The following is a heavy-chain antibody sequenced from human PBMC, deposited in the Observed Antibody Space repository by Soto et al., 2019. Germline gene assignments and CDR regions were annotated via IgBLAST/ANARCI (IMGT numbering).Heavy chain of an antibody. D-gene: IGHD2-2*01. CDR1: GFTFSTYG. Sequence: GGSLRLSCAASGFTFSTYGMSWVRQAPGKGLEWVSGISSSGGSTFYADSVKGRFTISRDNSKNTLYLQTNSLRAEDTAVYHCAKGYRVEVVYDAFDMWGQGTMVTVSS. J-gene: IGHJ3*02. CDR3: AKGYRVEVVYDAFDM. CDR2: ISSSGGST. V-gene: IGHV3-23*01.